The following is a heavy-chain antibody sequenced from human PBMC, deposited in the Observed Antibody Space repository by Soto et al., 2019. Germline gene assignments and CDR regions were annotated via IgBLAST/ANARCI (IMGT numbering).Heavy chain of an antibody. V-gene: IGHV4-34*01. CDR3: ARRGDYYDSSGDAFDI. J-gene: IGHJ3*02. CDR1: GGSFSGYY. CDR2: INHSGST. D-gene: IGHD3-22*01. Sequence: QVQLQQWGAGLLKPSETLSLTCAVYGGSFSGYYWNWIRQPPGKGLEWIGEINHSGSTNYNPSLKSRVTISVDTSKTQFSLKLSSVTAADTAVYYCARRGDYYDSSGDAFDIWGQGTMVTVSS.